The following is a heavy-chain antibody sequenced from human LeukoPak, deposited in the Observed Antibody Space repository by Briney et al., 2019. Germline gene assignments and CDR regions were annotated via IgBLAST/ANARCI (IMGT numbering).Heavy chain of an antibody. CDR2: ISAYNGNT. Sequence: HGASVKVSCKASGYTFTSYGISWVRQAPGQGLEWMGWISAYNGNTNYAQKLQGRVTMTTDTSTSTAYMELRSLRSDDTAVYYCARATLNYDFWSGYSYYFDYWGQGTLVTVSS. V-gene: IGHV1-18*01. CDR3: ARATLNYDFWSGYSYYFDY. CDR1: GYTFTSYG. D-gene: IGHD3-3*01. J-gene: IGHJ4*02.